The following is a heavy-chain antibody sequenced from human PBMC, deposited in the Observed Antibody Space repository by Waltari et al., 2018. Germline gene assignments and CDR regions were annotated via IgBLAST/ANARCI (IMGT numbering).Heavy chain of an antibody. V-gene: IGHV3-9*01. D-gene: IGHD2-8*01. CDR2: ISCNSGSI. Sequence: EVQLVESGGGLVQPGRSLRLSCAASGFTFDDYAMHWVRQAPGKGLEWVSGISCNSGSIGYADSVNGRFTSSRDNAKNSLYLQMNSLRAEDTALYYCAKGLMVYAGWFDPWGQGTLVTVSS. CDR3: AKGLMVYAGWFDP. J-gene: IGHJ5*02. CDR1: GFTFDDYA.